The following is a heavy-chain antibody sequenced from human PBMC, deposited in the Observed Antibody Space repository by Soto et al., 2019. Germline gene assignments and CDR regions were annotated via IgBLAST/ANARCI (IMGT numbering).Heavy chain of an antibody. Sequence: PGGSLRLSCAASGFTFSSYSMNWVRQAPGKGLEWVSYISSSSSTIYYADSVKGRFTISRDNAKNSLYLQMNSLRDEDTAVYYCASGSAFSSGWTFDAFDILGQGTMVTVSS. CDR3: ASGSAFSSGWTFDAFDI. V-gene: IGHV3-48*02. CDR1: GFTFSSYS. D-gene: IGHD6-19*01. J-gene: IGHJ3*02. CDR2: ISSSSSTI.